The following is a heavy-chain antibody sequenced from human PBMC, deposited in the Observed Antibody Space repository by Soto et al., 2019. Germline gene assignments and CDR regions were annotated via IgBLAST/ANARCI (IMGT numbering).Heavy chain of an antibody. J-gene: IGHJ6*02. CDR3: GRSVVGATGEMLYNAMDV. D-gene: IGHD1-26*01. CDR2: INPASGHT. V-gene: IGHV1-3*01. CDR1: GYTFTTYA. Sequence: QVQLVQSGAEVKKPGGSVKVSCKASGYTFTTYALHWVRQAPGQRPEWMGWINPASGHTKYSKKFQDRVTITRDTSASTGYMELSSLRSEDTAVYYCGRSVVGATGEMLYNAMDVWGQGTTVTVSS.